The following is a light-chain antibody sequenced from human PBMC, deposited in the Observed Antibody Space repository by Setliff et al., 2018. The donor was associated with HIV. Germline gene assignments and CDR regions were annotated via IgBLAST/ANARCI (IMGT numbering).Light chain of an antibody. CDR1: HSNIGSNT. V-gene: IGLV1-44*01. CDR2: NND. Sequence: QSALTQPPSTSWTPGHRVIISCSGSHSNIGSNTVNWFQQLPGTAPKLLIYNNDQRPSGVPDRFSGSKSGTSASLAISGLQSEDEAEYYCAAWDVGLSAFYVFGSGTKVTVL. J-gene: IGLJ1*01. CDR3: AAWDVGLSAFYV.